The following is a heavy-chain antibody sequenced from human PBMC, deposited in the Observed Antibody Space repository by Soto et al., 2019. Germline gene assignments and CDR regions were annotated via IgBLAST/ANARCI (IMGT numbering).Heavy chain of an antibody. CDR2: FGGSGGRT. CDR1: GLTFSTYV. CDR3: AKSTMVDIFAY. J-gene: IGHJ4*02. Sequence: VGSLRLSCAASGLTFSTYVMSWVRQAPGKGLEWVSIFGGSGGRTYYADSVKGRFTISRDDSKNTLYLQMNSLRAEDTAVYYCAKSTMVDIFAYWGQGTLVTVSS. D-gene: IGHD3-10*01. V-gene: IGHV3-23*01.